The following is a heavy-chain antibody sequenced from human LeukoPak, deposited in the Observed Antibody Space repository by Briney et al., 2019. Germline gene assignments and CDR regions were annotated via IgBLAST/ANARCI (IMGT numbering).Heavy chain of an antibody. J-gene: IGHJ4*02. D-gene: IGHD3-10*01. CDR2: IYHTGTT. V-gene: IGHV4-38-2*02. CDR3: GRDLGGSGSDYYE. CDR1: GYSISSGYY. Sequence: KASETLSLTCAVSGYSISSGYYWGWLRQPPGKGLEWIASIYHTGTTYYNPSLKSRVTISLDTSKNQFSLKLSSVTAADTAVYYCGRDLGGSGSDYYEWGQGTLVTVSS.